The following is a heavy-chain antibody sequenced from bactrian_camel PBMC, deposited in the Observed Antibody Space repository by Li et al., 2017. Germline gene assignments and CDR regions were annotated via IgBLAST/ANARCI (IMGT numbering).Heavy chain of an antibody. CDR2: ISGGGTI. J-gene: IGHJ4*01. CDR3: VRLSGPYYPDDPGLLD. V-gene: IGHV3S40*01. D-gene: IGHD2*01. Sequence: VQLVESGGGLVQPGGTLRLSCATSGFTFSSTAMSWVRRAPGKGFEWVSGISGGGTIYYADSVKGRFTISRDIAKNTVDLQLSRLKTEDAAMYYCVRLSGPYYPDDPGLLDWGQGTQVTVS. CDR1: GFTFSSTA.